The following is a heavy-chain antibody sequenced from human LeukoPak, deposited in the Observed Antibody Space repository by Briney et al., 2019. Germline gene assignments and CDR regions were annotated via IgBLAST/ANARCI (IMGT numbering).Heavy chain of an antibody. CDR3: ARLAMDYDSSGYYEYYFDY. V-gene: IGHV4-39*01. Sequence: PSETLSLTCTVSGGSISSSSYYWSWIRQPPGKGLEWIGEINHSGSTNYNPSLKSRVTISVDASKNQFSLKLRSVTAADTAVYYCARLAMDYDSSGYYEYYFDYWGQGTLVTVSS. CDR1: GGSISSSSYY. D-gene: IGHD3-22*01. CDR2: INHSGST. J-gene: IGHJ4*02.